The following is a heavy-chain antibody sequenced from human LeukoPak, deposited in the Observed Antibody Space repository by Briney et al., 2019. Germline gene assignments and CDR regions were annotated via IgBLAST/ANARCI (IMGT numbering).Heavy chain of an antibody. CDR2: IIPIFGTA. Sequence: ASVKVSCKASGGTFSSYAICWVRQAPGQGLEWMGGIIPIFGTANYAQKFQGRVTITADKSTSTAYMELSSLRSEDTAVYYCARGSLLWFGELLRYYGMDVWGKGTTVTVSS. J-gene: IGHJ6*04. CDR3: ARGSLLWFGELLRYYGMDV. CDR1: GGTFSSYA. V-gene: IGHV1-69*06. D-gene: IGHD3-10*01.